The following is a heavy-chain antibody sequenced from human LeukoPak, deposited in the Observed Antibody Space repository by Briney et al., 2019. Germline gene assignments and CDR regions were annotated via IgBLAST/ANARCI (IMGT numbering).Heavy chain of an antibody. CDR3: ARFRYCSSTSCSAGFDY. CDR1: GFTFSSYS. CDR2: FSSSSSYI. Sequence: GGSLRLSCAASGFTFSSYSMNWVRQAPGKGLEWVSSFSSSSSYIYYADSVKGRFTISRDNAKNSLYLQMNSLRAEDTAVYYCARFRYCSSTSCSAGFDYWGQGTLVTVSS. V-gene: IGHV3-21*01. D-gene: IGHD2-2*01. J-gene: IGHJ4*02.